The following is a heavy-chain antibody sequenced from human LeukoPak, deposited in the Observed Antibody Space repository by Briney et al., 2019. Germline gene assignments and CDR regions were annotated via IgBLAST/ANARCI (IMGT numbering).Heavy chain of an antibody. CDR2: INHSGGT. J-gene: IGHJ5*02. D-gene: IGHD2-8*01. CDR1: GGSFSGYY. V-gene: IGHV4-34*01. CDR3: AGSIVLMVYAIGWFDP. Sequence: SETLSLTCAVYGGSFSGYYWSWIRQPPRKGLEWIGEINHSGGTNYNPSLKSRVTISVDTSKNQFSLKLSSVTAADTAVYYCAGSIVLMVYAIGWFDPWGQGTLVTVSS.